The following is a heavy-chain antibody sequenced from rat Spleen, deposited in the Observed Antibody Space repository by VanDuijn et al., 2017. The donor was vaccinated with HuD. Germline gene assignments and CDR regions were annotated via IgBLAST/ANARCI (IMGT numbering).Heavy chain of an antibody. CDR2: ISSGGGST. CDR3: ARHGIYNNYGWFAY. Sequence: EVQLVESGGGLVQPGRSLKLSCAASGFTFSSFPMAWVRQAPKKGLEWVASISSGGGSTYFRDSVRGRFTISRDNAKSTLYLQMDSLRSEDTATYYCARHGIYNNYGWFAYWGQGTLVTVSS. D-gene: IGHD1-10*01. J-gene: IGHJ3*01. V-gene: IGHV5-25*01. CDR1: GFTFSSFP.